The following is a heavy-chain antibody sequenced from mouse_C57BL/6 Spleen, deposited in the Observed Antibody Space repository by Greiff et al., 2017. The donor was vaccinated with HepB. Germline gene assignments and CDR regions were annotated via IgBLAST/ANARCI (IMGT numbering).Heavy chain of an antibody. D-gene: IGHD4-1*01. CDR1: GFSLTSYG. CDR3: ASEPPGTGFAY. V-gene: IGHV2-6*01. CDR2: IWGVGST. J-gene: IGHJ3*01. Sequence: QVQLQQSGPGLVAPSQSLSITCTVSGFSLTSYGVDWVRQSPGKGLEWLGVIWGVGSTNYNSALKSRLSISKDNSKSQVFLKMNSLQTDDTAMYYCASEPPGTGFAYWGQGTLVTVSA.